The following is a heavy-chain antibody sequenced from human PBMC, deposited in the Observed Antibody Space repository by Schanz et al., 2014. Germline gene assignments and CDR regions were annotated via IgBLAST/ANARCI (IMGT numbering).Heavy chain of an antibody. J-gene: IGHJ4*02. CDR2: VPFDGSQK. CDR3: AKIERNED. D-gene: IGHD1-1*01. CDR1: GFTFSGFW. V-gene: IGHV3-30*02. Sequence: VQLAESGGGLVQPGGSLRLSCAASGFTFSGFWMTWVRQAPGKGLEWVAFVPFDGSQKFYADSVKGRFTISRDNSKNTLYLQMNSLRAEDTAVYFCAKIERNEDWGQGTLVTVSS.